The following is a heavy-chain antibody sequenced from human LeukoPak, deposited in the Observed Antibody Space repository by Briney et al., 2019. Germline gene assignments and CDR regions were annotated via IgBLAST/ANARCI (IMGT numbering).Heavy chain of an antibody. Sequence: SETLSLTCTVSGGSMSQYYWNWFRQPAGRGLEWIGRISPSGTTNDNPSLKSRVTMSMDPSKKQFSLRLRSVTAADTAVYFCARGRVSSSTWYSTYYYYFYMDVWGKGTTVTVSS. J-gene: IGHJ6*03. CDR1: GGSMSQYY. V-gene: IGHV4-4*07. CDR2: ISPSGTT. CDR3: ARGRVSSSTWYSTYYYYFYMDV. D-gene: IGHD1-1*01.